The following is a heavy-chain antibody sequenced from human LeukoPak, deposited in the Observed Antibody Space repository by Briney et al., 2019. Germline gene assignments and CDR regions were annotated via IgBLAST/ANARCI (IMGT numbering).Heavy chain of an antibody. Sequence: GGSLRLSCAASGFTFSNAWMSWVRQVPGKGLDWVGRIKSKTDGGTTDYAAPVKGRFTISRDDSKNTLYLQMNSLKTEDTAVYYCTTAAGQGGTAVEENYFDYWGQGTLVTVSS. CDR1: GFTFSNAW. CDR2: IKSKTDGGTT. J-gene: IGHJ4*02. CDR3: TTAAGQGGTAVEENYFDY. D-gene: IGHD6-19*01. V-gene: IGHV3-15*01.